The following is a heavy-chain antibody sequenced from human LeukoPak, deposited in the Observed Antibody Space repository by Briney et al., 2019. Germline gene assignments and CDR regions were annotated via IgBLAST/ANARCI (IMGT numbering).Heavy chain of an antibody. V-gene: IGHV4-38-2*02. CDR2: IYHSGST. Sequence: PSETLSLTCTVSGYSISSGYYWGWIRQPPGKGLEWIGSIYHSGSTYYNPSLKSRVTISVDTSKNQFSLKLSSVTAADTAVYYCARNSGSYYLDYWGQGTLVTVSS. D-gene: IGHD1-26*01. J-gene: IGHJ4*02. CDR1: GYSISSGYY. CDR3: ARNSGSYYLDY.